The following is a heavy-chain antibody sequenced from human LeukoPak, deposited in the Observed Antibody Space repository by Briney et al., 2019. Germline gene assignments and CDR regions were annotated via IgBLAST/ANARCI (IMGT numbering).Heavy chain of an antibody. CDR3: ARQPFCSSTSCYLAGYYYYMDV. V-gene: IGHV4-39*01. CDR1: GGSISSSSYY. D-gene: IGHD2-2*01. CDR2: IYYSGST. J-gene: IGHJ6*03. Sequence: PSETLSLTCTVSGGSISSSSYYWGWIRQPPGKGLEWIGGIYYSGSTYYNPSLKSRVTISVDTSKNQFSLKLSSVTAADTAVYYCARQPFCSSTSCYLAGYYYYMDVWGKGTTVTVSS.